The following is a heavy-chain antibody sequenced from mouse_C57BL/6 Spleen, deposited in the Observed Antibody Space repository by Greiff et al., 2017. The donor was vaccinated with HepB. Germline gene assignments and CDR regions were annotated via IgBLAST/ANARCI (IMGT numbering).Heavy chain of an antibody. CDR3: ARTAYDYGVPMDY. CDR1: GYTFTSYW. Sequence: QVQLQQPGAELVRPGSSVKLSCKASGYTFTSYWMHWVKQRPIQGLEWIGNIDPSDSETHYNQKFKDKATLTVDKSSSTAYMQLSSLTSEDSAVYDCARTAYDYGVPMDYWGQGTSVTVSS. J-gene: IGHJ4*01. D-gene: IGHD2-4*01. CDR2: IDPSDSET. V-gene: IGHV1-52*01.